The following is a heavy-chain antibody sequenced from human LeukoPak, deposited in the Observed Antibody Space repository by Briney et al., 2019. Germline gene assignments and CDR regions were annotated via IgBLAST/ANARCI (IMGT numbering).Heavy chain of an antibody. Sequence: PGGSLRLSCAASGFTFSSYGMNWVRQAPGKGLEWVVVIWYDGSNEYYVDSVKGRFTISRDNSKNTLYLQMNSLRVEDTAVYYCAAGDPVSYWGQGTLVSVSS. CDR2: IWYDGSNE. J-gene: IGHJ4*02. D-gene: IGHD4-17*01. V-gene: IGHV3-33*01. CDR1: GFTFSSYG. CDR3: AAGDPVSY.